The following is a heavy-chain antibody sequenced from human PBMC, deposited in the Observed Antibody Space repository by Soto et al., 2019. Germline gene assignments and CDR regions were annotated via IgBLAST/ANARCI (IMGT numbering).Heavy chain of an antibody. J-gene: IGHJ6*02. V-gene: IGHV1-69*01. Sequence: QVQLVQSGAEVKKPGSSVKVSCKASGGTFSSYAISWVRQAPGQGLEWMGGIIPIFGTANYAQKFQGRVTITADESTSTAYMELSSLRSEDTAVYYCARDLSGSYYVDYYYGMDVWGQGTTVTVSS. CDR2: IIPIFGTA. CDR3: ARDLSGSYYVDYYYGMDV. CDR1: GGTFSSYA. D-gene: IGHD1-26*01.